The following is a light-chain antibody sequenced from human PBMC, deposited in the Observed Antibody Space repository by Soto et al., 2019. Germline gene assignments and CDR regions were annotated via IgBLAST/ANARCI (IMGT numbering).Light chain of an antibody. CDR1: QSVNNK. CDR2: GAS. V-gene: IGKV3-15*01. J-gene: IGKJ5*01. Sequence: EIVMTQSPATLSVSPGERVTLSCRASQSVNNKVAWYQQKPCQAPRLLIFGASTRATGIPARFSGSGSVTEFTLTISSLQSEDFAVYYCQQYNNWPTITFGQGTRVEIK. CDR3: QQYNNWPTIT.